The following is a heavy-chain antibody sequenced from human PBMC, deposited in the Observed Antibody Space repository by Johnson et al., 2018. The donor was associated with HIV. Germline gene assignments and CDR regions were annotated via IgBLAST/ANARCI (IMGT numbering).Heavy chain of an antibody. V-gene: IGHV3-30*02. D-gene: IGHD3-16*02. CDR3: ARDYRGRTVDAFDV. CDR1: GFTFDDYG. CDR2: IGFDGTKI. J-gene: IGHJ3*01. Sequence: QVQLVESGGGVVRPGESLRLSCAASGFTFDDYGMSWVRQAPGKGLEWVAFIGFDGTKIYYADSLKGRFTISRDNSKNMLDLQMNSLRAGDAAVYYCARDYRGRTVDAFDVWGQGTMVTVSS.